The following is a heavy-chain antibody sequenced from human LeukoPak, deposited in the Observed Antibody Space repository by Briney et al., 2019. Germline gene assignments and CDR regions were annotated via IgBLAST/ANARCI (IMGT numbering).Heavy chain of an antibody. CDR3: AKAWELLVDHDAFDI. CDR1: GFTFNNYA. Sequence: GGSLRLSCAASGFTFNNYAMSWVRQAPGKGMEWVSTISGGGGSTYYTDSVKGRFTISGDNSKNTLYLQMNSLRAEDTAVYYCAKAWELLVDHDAFDIWGQGTMVTVSS. CDR2: ISGGGGST. V-gene: IGHV3-23*01. J-gene: IGHJ3*02. D-gene: IGHD1-26*01.